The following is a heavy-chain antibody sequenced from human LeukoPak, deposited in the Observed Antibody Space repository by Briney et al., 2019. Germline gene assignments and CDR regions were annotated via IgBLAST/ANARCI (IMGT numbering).Heavy chain of an antibody. D-gene: IGHD3-16*01. CDR2: IYYIGTA. CDR1: GDSISIGDYR. V-gene: IGHV4-30-4*01. CDR3: ARARGDSPRIYYYMDV. Sequence: SETLSLTCSVSGDSISIGDYRWSWIRQSPGKGLEWIVYIYYIGTAYYNPSLRSRVALSADTSKNQFSLKLNSVTVADSAVYFCARARGDSPRIYYYMDVWGKGTTVTVSS. J-gene: IGHJ6*03.